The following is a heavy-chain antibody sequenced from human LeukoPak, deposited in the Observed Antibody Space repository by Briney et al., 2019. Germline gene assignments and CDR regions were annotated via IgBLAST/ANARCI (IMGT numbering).Heavy chain of an antibody. CDR1: GYTFTSYG. Sequence: GASVKVSCKASGYTFTSYGISWVRQAPGQGLEWMGWISAYNGNTNYAQKLQGRVTMTTDTSTSTAYMELRSLRSDDTAVYYCARDRAYYYGSSGYYSGLDWGQGTLVTVSS. D-gene: IGHD3-22*01. J-gene: IGHJ4*02. CDR2: ISAYNGNT. V-gene: IGHV1-18*01. CDR3: ARDRAYYYGSSGYYSGLD.